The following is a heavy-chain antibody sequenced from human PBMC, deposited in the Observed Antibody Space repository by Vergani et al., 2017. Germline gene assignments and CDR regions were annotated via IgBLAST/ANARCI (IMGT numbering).Heavy chain of an antibody. Sequence: QVQLQESGPGLVKPSETLSLTCTVSGGSISSYYWSWIRQPPGKGLEWIGDIYYSGSTNYNPSLKSRFTISVDTSQNQFSLKLSSGTAADTAVYYCARDSHRYCSGGSCYSNWFEPWGQGTLVTVSS. D-gene: IGHD2-15*01. CDR2: IYYSGST. V-gene: IGHV4-59*01. J-gene: IGHJ5*02. CDR3: ARDSHRYCSGGSCYSNWFEP. CDR1: GGSISSYY.